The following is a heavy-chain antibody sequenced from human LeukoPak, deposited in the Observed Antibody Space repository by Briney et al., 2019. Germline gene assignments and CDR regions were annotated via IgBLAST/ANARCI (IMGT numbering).Heavy chain of an antibody. CDR1: GGSISSSSYY. CDR2: IYYSGST. D-gene: IGHD1-1*01. V-gene: IGHV4-39*01. Sequence: SETLSLTCTVSGGSISSSSYYWGWIRQPPGKGLGWIGSIYYSGSTYYNPSLKSRVTISVDTSKNQFSLKLSSVTAADTAVYYCARQRMGSSFSHWSSFPKYNWFDPWGQGTLVTVSS. CDR3: ARQRMGSSFSHWSSFPKYNWFDP. J-gene: IGHJ5*02.